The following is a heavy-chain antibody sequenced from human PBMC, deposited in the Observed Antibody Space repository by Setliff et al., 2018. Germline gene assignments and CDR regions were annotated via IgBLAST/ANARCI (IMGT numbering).Heavy chain of an antibody. CDR1: GFTFSGSA. D-gene: IGHD4-17*01. Sequence: GESLKISCAASGFTFSGSAVYWVRQASGRGLEWVGRIRSKADSYATAYAASVKARFTISRDDSKNTAYLQVNSLKTEDTAVYYCAITMTTGVDFFDYWGQGTLVTV. V-gene: IGHV3-73*01. CDR3: AITMTTGVDFFDY. J-gene: IGHJ4*02. CDR2: IRSKADSYAT.